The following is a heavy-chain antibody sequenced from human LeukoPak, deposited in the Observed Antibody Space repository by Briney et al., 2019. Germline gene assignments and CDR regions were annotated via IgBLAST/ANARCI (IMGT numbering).Heavy chain of an antibody. D-gene: IGHD3-10*01. CDR3: ARDGYGFGEFYDAFDI. CDR2: IYYSGST. V-gene: IGHV4-59*12. J-gene: IGHJ3*02. CDR1: GGSISSYY. Sequence: SETLSLTCTVSGGSISSYYWSWIRQPPGKGLEWIGYIYYSGSTNYNPSLKSRVTMSVDTSKNQFSLKLSSVTAADTAVYYCARDGYGFGEFYDAFDIWGQGTMVTVSS.